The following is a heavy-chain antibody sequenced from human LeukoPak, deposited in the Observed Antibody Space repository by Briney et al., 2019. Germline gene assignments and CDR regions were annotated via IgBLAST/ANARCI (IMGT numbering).Heavy chain of an antibody. D-gene: IGHD1-26*01. CDR2: INENGDIA. V-gene: IGHV3-43*02. J-gene: IGHJ4*02. Sequence: GGPLRLSCAASGFTFDDYAMHWVRQGPGKSLEWVSLINENGDIAYYGDSVRGRFTVSRDNAKNSLYLQMNSLTTEDTALYYCAKARWERNFDYWGQGTLVTVSS. CDR1: GFTFDDYA. CDR3: AKARWERNFDY.